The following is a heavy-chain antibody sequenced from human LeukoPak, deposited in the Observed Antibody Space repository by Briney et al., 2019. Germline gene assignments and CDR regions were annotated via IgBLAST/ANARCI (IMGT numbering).Heavy chain of an antibody. V-gene: IGHV5-51*01. CDR1: GYSFTSYW. J-gene: IGHJ4*02. D-gene: IGHD2-15*01. CDR3: ARLPDIVVVVAAGTPFDY. Sequence: GESLKISCKGSGYSFTSYWIGWVRQMPGKGLEWMGIIYPGDSDTRYSPSFQGQVTISADKSISTAYLQWSSLKASDTAMNYCARLPDIVVVVAAGTPFDYWGQGTLVTVSS. CDR2: IYPGDSDT.